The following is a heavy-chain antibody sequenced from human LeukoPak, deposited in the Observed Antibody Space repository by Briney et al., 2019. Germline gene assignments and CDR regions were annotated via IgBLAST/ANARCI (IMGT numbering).Heavy chain of an antibody. Sequence: SETLSLTCTVSGGSISTYYWSWIRKPPGKGLEWIGHIYNGGSTNYSPSLKSRVTISVDTSKNQFSLKLSSVTAADAAVYYCARFKRAGGWSYFDYWGQGTLVTVSS. J-gene: IGHJ4*02. D-gene: IGHD6-19*01. V-gene: IGHV4-59*01. CDR2: IYNGGST. CDR3: ARFKRAGGWSYFDY. CDR1: GGSISTYY.